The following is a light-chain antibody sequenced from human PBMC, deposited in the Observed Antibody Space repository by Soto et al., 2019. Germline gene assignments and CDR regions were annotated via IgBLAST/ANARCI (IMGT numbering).Light chain of an antibody. V-gene: IGLV2-23*03. CDR2: EGS. CDR3: CSYVGSSTFGVV. Sequence: QSALTQPASVSGSPGQSITISCTGSSRDVGNYNVVSWYQQYPGKAPKLTIYEGSKRPSGVSNRFSGYKSGNTASLTISGLQAEDEADYYCCSYVGSSTFGVVFGGGTKLTVL. J-gene: IGLJ2*01. CDR1: SRDVGNYNV.